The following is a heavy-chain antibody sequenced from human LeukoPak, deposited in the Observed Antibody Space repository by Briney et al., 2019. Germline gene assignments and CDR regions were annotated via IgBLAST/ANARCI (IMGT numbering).Heavy chain of an antibody. V-gene: IGHV4-34*01. CDR3: ARGVKFIL. J-gene: IGHJ4*02. D-gene: IGHD3-16*01. CDR1: GGSISSYY. Sequence: PSETLSLTCTVSGGSISSYYWSWIRQPPGKGLEWIGEINHSGSTNYNPSLKSRVTISVDTSKNQFSLKLSSVTAADTAVYYCARGVKFILWGQGTLVTVSS. CDR2: INHSGST.